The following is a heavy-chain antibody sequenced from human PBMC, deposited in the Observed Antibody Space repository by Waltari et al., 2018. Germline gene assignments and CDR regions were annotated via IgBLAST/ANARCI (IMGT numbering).Heavy chain of an antibody. CDR3: VRESFGNDI. Sequence: EVQLVESGGGLVKPGESLRLSCVGSGYPFNDAWMSWVRQAPGKGVEWVGRIKREIDGGTAEYVESVKDRFTISRDDSKNTLYLQMNSLKSEDSAVYFCVRESFGNDIWGQGTLVTVSS. D-gene: IGHD3-10*01. CDR2: IKREIDGGTA. V-gene: IGHV3-15*01. CDR1: GYPFNDAW. J-gene: IGHJ4*02.